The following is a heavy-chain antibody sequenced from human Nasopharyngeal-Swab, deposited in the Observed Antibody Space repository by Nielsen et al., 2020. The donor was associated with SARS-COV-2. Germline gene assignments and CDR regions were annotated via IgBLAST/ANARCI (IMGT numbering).Heavy chain of an antibody. D-gene: IGHD6-13*01. CDR2: IYTSGST. Sequence: SETLSLTCTVSGGSLSSGSYYWSWIRQPAGKGLEWIGRIYTSGSTNYNPSLKRRVTISVDTSKNQFSLKLSSVTAANTAVYYCARGVGSSWYSDAFDIWGQGTMVTVSS. J-gene: IGHJ3*02. CDR1: GGSLSSGSYY. CDR3: ARGVGSSWYSDAFDI. V-gene: IGHV4-61*02.